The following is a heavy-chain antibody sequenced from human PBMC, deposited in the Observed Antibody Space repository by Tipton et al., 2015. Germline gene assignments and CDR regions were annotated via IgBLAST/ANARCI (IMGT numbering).Heavy chain of an antibody. Sequence: TLSLTCTVSGGSVKSGTYFWTWIRQPPGKELEWIGYIQYSGSTNYNPSLKSRVTISVDTSKTQFSLKMSSVTASDTAVYYCARTRGRHGGLFDSWGQGILVTVSS. CDR2: IQYSGST. CDR1: GGSVKSGTYF. CDR3: ARTRGRHGGLFDS. V-gene: IGHV4-61*01. D-gene: IGHD4-23*01. J-gene: IGHJ4*02.